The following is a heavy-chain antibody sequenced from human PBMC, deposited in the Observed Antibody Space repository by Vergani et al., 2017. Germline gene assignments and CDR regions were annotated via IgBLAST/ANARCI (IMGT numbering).Heavy chain of an antibody. V-gene: IGHV4-38-2*01. D-gene: IGHD6-13*01. J-gene: IGHJ4*02. CDR3: ARQPASITFIAATGRYYFDY. Sequence: QVQLQESGPGLVKPSETLSLTCAVSGYSISSGYYWGWIRQPPGKGLEWIGSIYHSGSTYYNPSLKSRVTISVDTSKNQFSLKLSPVTAADTAVYYCARQPASITFIAATGRYYFDYWGQGTLVTVSS. CDR2: IYHSGST. CDR1: GYSISSGYY.